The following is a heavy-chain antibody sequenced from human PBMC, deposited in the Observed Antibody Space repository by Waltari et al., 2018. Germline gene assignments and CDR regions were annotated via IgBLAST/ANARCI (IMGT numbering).Heavy chain of an antibody. CDR3: AKGAAAGGGNYYYGMDV. CDR1: GGSVNNEDSH. Sequence: QVQLQESGPGLVKPSQTLSLTCSVSGGSVNNEDSHWSWIRQPPEKGLEWIGYISYSAGTSYNPSLKSRVTISLDTSTNQFSLKLDSVTAADTAVYYCAKGAAAGGGNYYYGMDVWGQGTTVTVSS. V-gene: IGHV4-30-4*08. CDR2: ISYSAGT. D-gene: IGHD6-13*01. J-gene: IGHJ6*02.